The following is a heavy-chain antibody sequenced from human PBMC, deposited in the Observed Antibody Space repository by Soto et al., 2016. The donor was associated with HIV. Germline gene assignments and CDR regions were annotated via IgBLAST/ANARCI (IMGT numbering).Heavy chain of an antibody. Sequence: QLVESGGGLVQPGGSLRLSCAASGFTFRNNYMTWVRQAPGKGLEWVSLIYAGSGSFYADSVKDRFFISRDDSMNTLYLQMNSLRAEDTAVYYCATESTGRAIWFDPWGQGTLVIVSS. D-gene: IGHD3-9*01. CDR1: GFTFRNNY. CDR3: ATESTGRAIWFDP. V-gene: IGHV3-66*01. J-gene: IGHJ5*02. CDR2: IYAGSGS.